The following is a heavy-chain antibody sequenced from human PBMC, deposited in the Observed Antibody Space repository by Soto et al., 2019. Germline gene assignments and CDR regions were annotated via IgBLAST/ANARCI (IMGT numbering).Heavy chain of an antibody. V-gene: IGHV4-4*02. D-gene: IGHD3-10*01. J-gene: IGHJ6*02. CDR2: IYHSGST. CDR1: GRPITSTDW. Sequence: SETLSLTCTVSGRPITSTDWWTWVRQAPGKGLDWIGEIYHSGSTNYNPSLKSRVAISMDQSKNQFSLRLTSVTAADTAVYYCARRFYYATARGRMDFWCRGTSLTVS. CDR3: ARRFYYATARGRMDF.